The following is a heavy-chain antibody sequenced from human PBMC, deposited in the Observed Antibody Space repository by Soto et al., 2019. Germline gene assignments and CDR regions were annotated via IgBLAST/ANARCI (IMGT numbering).Heavy chain of an antibody. V-gene: IGHV4-34*01. Sequence: SETLSLTCAVYGGSFSDTYWNWFRQPPGKGLEWIGEINHNTNTIYNPSLTSRVTISVDTSKNHFSLKLTSVTAADTAVYYCARGELRPRFDYWGQGTLVIVSS. D-gene: IGHD1-7*01. CDR3: ARGELRPRFDY. J-gene: IGHJ4*02. CDR2: INHNTNT. CDR1: GGSFSDTY.